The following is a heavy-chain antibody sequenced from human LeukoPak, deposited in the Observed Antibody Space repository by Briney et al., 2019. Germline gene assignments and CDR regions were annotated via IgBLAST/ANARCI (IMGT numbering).Heavy chain of an antibody. CDR3: ARVDCSGNECYSEVY. CDR1: GYTFFYYG. CDR2: ISTDNGNT. D-gene: IGHD2-15*01. J-gene: IGHJ4*02. Sequence: ASVKVSCKASGYTFFYYGVSWVRQAPGQGLAWMGWISTDNGNTNYAQKLQGRVTLTTDISTSTAYMELRSLRSDDTAVYYCARVDCSGNECYSEVYWGQGTLVTVSS. V-gene: IGHV1-18*01.